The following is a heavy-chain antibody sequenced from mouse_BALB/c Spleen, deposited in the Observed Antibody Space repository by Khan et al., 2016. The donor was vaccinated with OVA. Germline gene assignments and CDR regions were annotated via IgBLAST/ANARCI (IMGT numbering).Heavy chain of an antibody. CDR3: VRDGAYHRNDGWFAY. CDR2: INPSNGYT. J-gene: IGHJ3*01. Sequence: QVQLKESGAELARPGASVKMSCKASGYTFTSYTIHWIKERPGQGLEWIGNINPSNGYTNYNQKFKDKATLTTDKSSTTAYRQLLSLTSDDSSVYNCVRDGAYHRNDGWFAYWGQGTLVTVSA. D-gene: IGHD2-14*01. CDR1: GYTFTSYT. V-gene: IGHV1-4*01.